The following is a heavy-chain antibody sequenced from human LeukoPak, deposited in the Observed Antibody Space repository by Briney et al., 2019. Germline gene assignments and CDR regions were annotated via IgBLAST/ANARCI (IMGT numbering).Heavy chain of an antibody. V-gene: IGHV1-46*01. CDR2: INPSGGST. J-gene: IGHJ4*02. CDR1: GYTFTSYY. D-gene: IGHD6-13*01. CDR3: ARGPPRGSSWYVGYSYYFDY. Sequence: GASVKVSCKASGYTFTSYYMHWARQAPGQGLEWMGIINPSGGSTSYAQKFQGRVTMTRDTSTSTVYMELSSLRSEDTAVYYCARGPPRGSSWYVGYSYYFDYWGQGTLVTVSS.